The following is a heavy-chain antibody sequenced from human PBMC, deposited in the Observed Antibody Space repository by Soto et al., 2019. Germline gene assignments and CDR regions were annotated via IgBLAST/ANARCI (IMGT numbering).Heavy chain of an antibody. CDR2: ISAYNGNT. CDR1: GYTFTSYG. V-gene: IGHV1-18*01. J-gene: IGHJ4*02. CDR3: ARGGGWYSGSYYAHPLGY. Sequence: QVPLVQSGAEVKKPGASVKVSCKASGYTFTSYGISWVRQAPGQGLEWMGWISAYNGNTNYAQKLQGRVTMTTDTSTSTAYMELRSPRSDDTALYYGARGGGWYSGSYYAHPLGYWGQGTLVTVSS. D-gene: IGHD1-26*01.